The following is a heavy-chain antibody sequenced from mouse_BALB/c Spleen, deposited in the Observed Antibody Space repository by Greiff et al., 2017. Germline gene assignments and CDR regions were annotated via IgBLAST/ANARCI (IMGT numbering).Heavy chain of an antibody. D-gene: IGHD1-2*01. Sequence: VMLVESGPGLVAPSQSLSITCTVSGFSLTGYGVNWVRQPPGKGLEWLGMIWGDGSTDYNSALKSRLSISKDNSKSQVFLKMNSLQTDDTARYYCARFPLHYYGYFAYWGQGTLVTVSA. CDR3: ARFPLHYYGYFAY. V-gene: IGHV2-6-7*01. CDR1: GFSLTGYG. J-gene: IGHJ3*01. CDR2: IWGDGST.